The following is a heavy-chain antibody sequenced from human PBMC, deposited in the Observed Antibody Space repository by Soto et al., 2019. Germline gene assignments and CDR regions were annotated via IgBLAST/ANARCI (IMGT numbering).Heavy chain of an antibody. CDR1: GYTFTSYG. CDR3: ARVYDFWTGYAFLISLRPTYYYYGMDV. J-gene: IGHJ6*02. CDR2: ISAYNGNT. Sequence: ASVKVSCKASGYTFTSYGISWVRQAPGEGLEWMGWISAYNGNTNYAQKLQGRVTMTTDTSTSTAYMELRSLRSDDTALYYCARVYDFWTGYAFLISLRPTYYYYGMDVWAQGTTVTVSS. V-gene: IGHV1-18*01. D-gene: IGHD3-3*01.